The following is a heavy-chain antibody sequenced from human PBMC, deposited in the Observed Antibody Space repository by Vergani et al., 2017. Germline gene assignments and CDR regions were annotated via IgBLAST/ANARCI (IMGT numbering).Heavy chain of an antibody. D-gene: IGHD2-15*01. Sequence: QVQLVQSGAEVKKPGASVKVSCKASGYTFTSYGISWVRQAPGQGLEWMGWISAYNGNTNYAQKLQGRVTMTTDTSTSTAYMELRRLRSDDTAVYYCARLRYCSSGSCYSGQYYYGMDVWGQGTTVTVSS. CDR2: ISAYNGNT. CDR3: ARLRYCSSGSCYSGQYYYGMDV. J-gene: IGHJ6*02. CDR1: GYTFTSYG. V-gene: IGHV1-18*01.